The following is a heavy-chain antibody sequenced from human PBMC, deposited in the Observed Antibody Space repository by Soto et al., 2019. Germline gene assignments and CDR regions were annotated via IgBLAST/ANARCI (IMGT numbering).Heavy chain of an antibody. CDR3: ARSMGLINFDY. V-gene: IGHV1-69*01. J-gene: IGHJ4*02. CDR1: GGTFSSYA. Sequence: QVQRVQSGAEVKKPGSSVKVSCKASGGTFSSYAISWVRQAPGQGLEWMGGIIPIFGTANYAQKFQGRVTITADESTSPAYMELSSLRSADTAVYYCARSMGLINFDYWGQGTLVTVSS. CDR2: IIPIFGTA. D-gene: IGHD2-8*01.